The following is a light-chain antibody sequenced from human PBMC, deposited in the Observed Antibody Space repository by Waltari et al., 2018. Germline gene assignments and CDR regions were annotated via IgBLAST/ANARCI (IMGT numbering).Light chain of an antibody. CDR2: AAS. J-gene: IGKJ2*01. Sequence: AIQMTQSPSSLSASVGDRVTITCRASQGIRNDLGWYQQKPGKAPKVLIYAASSLQSGVTARFSGSGSGTDFTLTISSLQPEDFATYYCLQDYNYPRTFGQGTKLEIK. V-gene: IGKV1-6*01. CDR1: QGIRND. CDR3: LQDYNYPRT.